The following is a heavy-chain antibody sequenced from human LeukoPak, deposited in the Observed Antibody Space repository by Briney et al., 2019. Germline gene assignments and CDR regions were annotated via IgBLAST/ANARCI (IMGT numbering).Heavy chain of an antibody. V-gene: IGHV1-2*04. CDR1: GYTFTGYY. J-gene: IGHJ4*02. Sequence: ASVKVSCKASGYTFTGYYMHWVRQAPGQGLEWMGWINPNSGGTNYAQKFQGWVTMTRDTSISTAYMELSRLRSDDTAAYYCARGQSGSSSWYDYWGQGTLVTVSS. CDR2: INPNSGGT. D-gene: IGHD6-13*01. CDR3: ARGQSGSSSWYDY.